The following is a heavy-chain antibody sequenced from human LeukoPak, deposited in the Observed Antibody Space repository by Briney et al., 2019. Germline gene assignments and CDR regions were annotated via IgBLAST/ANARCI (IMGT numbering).Heavy chain of an antibody. D-gene: IGHD4-17*01. J-gene: IGHJ6*03. V-gene: IGHV3-64*02. CDR1: GFTFSSYA. Sequence: GGSLRLSCAASGFTFSSYAMHWVRQAPGKGLEYVSGISTNGGSTYYADSVKGRFTISRDNSKDTLFLQMGSLRAEDTAVYYCARDHDYGDYSNYYYYYYMDVWGKGTTVTVSS. CDR3: ARDHDYGDYSNYYYYYYMDV. CDR2: ISTNGGST.